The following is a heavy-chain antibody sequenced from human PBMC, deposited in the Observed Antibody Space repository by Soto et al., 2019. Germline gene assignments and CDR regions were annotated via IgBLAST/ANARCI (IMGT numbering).Heavy chain of an antibody. D-gene: IGHD2-21*02. Sequence: QVQLVQSGAEVKKPGASVKVSCKASGYTFTSYGISWVRQAPGQGLEWMGWISAYNGNTNYAQKLQGRVTMTTDTXXSTADMELRSLRSDDTAVYYCARDLHIVVVTAFDYWGQGTLVTVSS. CDR2: ISAYNGNT. CDR3: ARDLHIVVVTAFDY. J-gene: IGHJ4*02. CDR1: GYTFTSYG. V-gene: IGHV1-18*01.